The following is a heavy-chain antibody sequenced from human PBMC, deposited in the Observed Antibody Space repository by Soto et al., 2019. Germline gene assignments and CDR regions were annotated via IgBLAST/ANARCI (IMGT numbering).Heavy chain of an antibody. Sequence: ASVKVSCKASGYTFTSYAMHWVRQAPGQRLEWMGWMNPNSGNTGYAQKFQGRVTMTRNTSISTAYMEPSSLRSEDTAVYYCARGGRISGVYWGQGTLVTVS. J-gene: IGHJ4*02. CDR3: ARGGRISGVY. D-gene: IGHD1-26*01. V-gene: IGHV1-8*02. CDR1: GYTFTSYA. CDR2: MNPNSGNT.